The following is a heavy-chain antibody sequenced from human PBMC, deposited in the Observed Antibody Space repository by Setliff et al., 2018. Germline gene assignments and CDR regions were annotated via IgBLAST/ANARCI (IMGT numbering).Heavy chain of an antibody. V-gene: IGHV4-34*01. J-gene: IGHJ6*04. CDR2: INHSGSS. D-gene: IGHD4-17*01. Sequence: SETLSLTCAVYGGSFSGYYWTWIRQPPGKGLEWIGEINHSGSSNNNPSLKGRVSISVDTSKKQFYLKLTSVTAADTAVYYCARYGTEYGDYEIPGDVWGKGTTVTVAS. CDR1: GGSFSGYY. CDR3: ARYGTEYGDYEIPGDV.